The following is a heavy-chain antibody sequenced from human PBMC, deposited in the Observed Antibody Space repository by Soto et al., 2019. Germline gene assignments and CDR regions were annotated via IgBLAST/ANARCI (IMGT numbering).Heavy chain of an antibody. J-gene: IGHJ3*01. CDR3: ARWSAIVGGAEALDV. CDR2: LSAYNGDT. CDR1: GYTFINYG. D-gene: IGHD1-26*01. V-gene: IGHV1-18*01. Sequence: QVQLVQSGAEVKKPGASVRVSCKTSGYTFINYGITWVRQAPGQGLEWMGWLSAYNGDTSSSEKLQDRFTMTTDTSTNTVYMDLRSLTPDATAVYYCARWSAIVGGAEALDVWGKGTMVIVSS.